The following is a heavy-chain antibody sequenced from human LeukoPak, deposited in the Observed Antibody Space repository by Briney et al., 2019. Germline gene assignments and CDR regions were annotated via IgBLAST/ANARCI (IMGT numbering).Heavy chain of an antibody. CDR1: GFTYSSYS. J-gene: IGHJ4*02. CDR2: ISSSSSTI. CDR3: ARPVTYGGVYFDY. Sequence: PGGSLRLSCAASGFTYSSYSMNWVRQAPGKGLEWVSYISSSSSTIYYADSVKGRFTISRDNAKNSLYLQMNSLRDEDTAVYYCARPVTYGGVYFDYWGQGTLVTVSS. V-gene: IGHV3-48*02. D-gene: IGHD3-16*01.